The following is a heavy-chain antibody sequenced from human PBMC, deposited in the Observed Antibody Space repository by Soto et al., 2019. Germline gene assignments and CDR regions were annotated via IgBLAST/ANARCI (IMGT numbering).Heavy chain of an antibody. J-gene: IGHJ5*02. CDR1: GYTFTSYG. CDR3: ASSARSMYFDP. Sequence: ASVKVSCKASGYTFTSYGISWVRQAPGQGLEWMGWISAYYGNTNYAQKLQGRVTMTTDTSTSTAYMELRSLRSDDTAVYYCASSARSMYFDPWGQGTLVTVSS. CDR2: ISAYYGNT. D-gene: IGHD6-6*01. V-gene: IGHV1-18*01.